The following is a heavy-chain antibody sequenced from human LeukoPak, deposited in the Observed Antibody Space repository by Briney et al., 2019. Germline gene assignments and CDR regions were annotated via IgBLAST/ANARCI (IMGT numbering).Heavy chain of an antibody. Sequence: ASVKVSCKASGYTFTSYYMHWVRQAPGQGLEWMGIINPSGGSTSYAQKFQGRVTMTRDTSTSTVYMELSSLRSEDTAVYYCAREPPYYDFWSGYPDYWGQGTLVTVSS. V-gene: IGHV1-46*01. CDR3: AREPPYYDFWSGYPDY. CDR1: GYTFTSYY. CDR2: INPSGGST. J-gene: IGHJ4*02. D-gene: IGHD3-3*01.